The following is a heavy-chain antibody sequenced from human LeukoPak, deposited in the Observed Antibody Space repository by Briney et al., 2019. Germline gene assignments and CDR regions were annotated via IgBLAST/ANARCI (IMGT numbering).Heavy chain of an antibody. CDR1: GFPVNSNH. Sequence: PGGSLRLSCAVSGFPVNSNHMGGLRQAPGKGLEWVSVIFGGGKTSYAGSVQGRVTLSRDNSKNTLYLQMIRLRVEDTAVYYCAAWRGSSWFDYWGQGTLVTVSS. CDR3: AAWRGSSWFDY. D-gene: IGHD6-13*01. CDR2: IFGGGKT. V-gene: IGHV3-53*01. J-gene: IGHJ4*02.